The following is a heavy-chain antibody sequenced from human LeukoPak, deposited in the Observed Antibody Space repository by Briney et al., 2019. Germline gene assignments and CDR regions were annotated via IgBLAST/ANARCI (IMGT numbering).Heavy chain of an antibody. CDR1: GGSIGSGSYY. D-gene: IGHD6-19*01. CDR3: ARHPAAVAGTGNFDY. Sequence: SQTLSLTCTVSGGSIGSGSYYWSWIRQPAGKGLEWIGRIYTSGSTNYNPSLKSRVTISVDTSKNQFSLKLSSVTAADTAVYYCARHPAAVAGTGNFDYWGQGTLVTVSS. CDR2: IYTSGST. V-gene: IGHV4-61*02. J-gene: IGHJ4*02.